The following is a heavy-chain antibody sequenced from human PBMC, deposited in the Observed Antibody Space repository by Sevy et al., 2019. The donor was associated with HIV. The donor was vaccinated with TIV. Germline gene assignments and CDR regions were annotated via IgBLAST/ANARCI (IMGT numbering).Heavy chain of an antibody. Sequence: GGSLRLSCAASRFTFSSYSMNWVRQAPGKGLEWVSSINSSSSYIYYSDSVKGRFTISRDNAKNSLYLQMNSLRAEDTAVYYCARDLSPDRYYDILTGYYRIDAFDIWGQGTMVTVSS. CDR1: RFTFSSYS. D-gene: IGHD3-9*01. V-gene: IGHV3-21*01. CDR2: INSSSSYI. CDR3: ARDLSPDRYYDILTGYYRIDAFDI. J-gene: IGHJ3*02.